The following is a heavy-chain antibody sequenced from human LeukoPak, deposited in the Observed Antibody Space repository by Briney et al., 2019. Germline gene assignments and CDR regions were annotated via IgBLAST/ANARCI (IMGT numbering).Heavy chain of an antibody. CDR2: INPSGGTT. CDR1: GYIFTSYY. V-gene: IGHV1-46*01. CDR3: ARDSQERVPGVKHPPDY. J-gene: IGHJ4*02. D-gene: IGHD3-10*01. Sequence: ASGKVSCKASGYIFTSYYMYWVRQAPGQGLEWMGVINPSGGTTSYAQKFQGRVTMTRDTSTSTVYMDLSRLTSEATAVYYCARDSQERVPGVKHPPDYWGPGTLVTVSS.